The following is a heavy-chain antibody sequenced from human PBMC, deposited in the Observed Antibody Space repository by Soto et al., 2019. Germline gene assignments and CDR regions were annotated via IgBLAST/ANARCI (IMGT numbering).Heavy chain of an antibody. J-gene: IGHJ3*01. D-gene: IGHD6-13*01. V-gene: IGHV1-18*01. Sequence: ASVKVSCKASGYTFNKYGFNWVRQAPGQGLEWMGRISAYNDYTNFAQKFQGRVTLTTDASTNTAYMELKILRSDDTAIYYCARGRGVVVPAGTPDAFDVWGQGTMVTVSS. CDR2: ISAYNDYT. CDR1: GYTFNKYG. CDR3: ARGRGVVVPAGTPDAFDV.